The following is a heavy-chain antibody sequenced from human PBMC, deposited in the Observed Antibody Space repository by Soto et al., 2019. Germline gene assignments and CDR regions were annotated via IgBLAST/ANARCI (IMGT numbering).Heavy chain of an antibody. Sequence: GGSLRLSCAASVFTFSNAWMNWVRQAPGKGLEWVGRIKSKTDGGTTDYAAPVKGRFTISRDDSKNTLYLQMNSLKTEDTAVYYCSPMITFGGVIAVNYGMDVWGQGTTVTVSS. V-gene: IGHV3-15*07. CDR1: VFTFSNAW. CDR2: IKSKTDGGTT. J-gene: IGHJ6*02. D-gene: IGHD3-16*02. CDR3: SPMITFGGVIAVNYGMDV.